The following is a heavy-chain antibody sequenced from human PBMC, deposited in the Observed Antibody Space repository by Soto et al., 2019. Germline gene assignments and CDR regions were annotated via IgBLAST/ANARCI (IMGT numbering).Heavy chain of an antibody. J-gene: IGHJ4*02. V-gene: IGHV1-18*01. D-gene: IGHD2-21*01. CDR1: GYTFTTYG. Sequence: QPQLMQSEGELKQPGASVKVSCKASGYTFTTYGFSWVRQVPGQGLEWMGWISPNSGDTTYAQNLQGRVTMTSDTSTSTVYRELRSLRSDDTAVYYCAREMWTRLDPQNCFDYWGQGAPVTVSS. CDR3: AREMWTRLDPQNCFDY. CDR2: ISPNSGDT.